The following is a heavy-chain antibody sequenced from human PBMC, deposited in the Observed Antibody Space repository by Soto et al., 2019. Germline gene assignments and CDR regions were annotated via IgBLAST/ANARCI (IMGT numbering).Heavy chain of an antibody. CDR2: INPNSGAT. J-gene: IGHJ4*02. D-gene: IGHD3-22*01. V-gene: IGHV1-2*04. Sequence: ASVKVSFKTSGYIFTKYYIHWLRQAPGQGLEWMGWINPNSGATNYAKKFQDWVTMTRDTSISTAYMEVNRLRSDDTAIYYCARPSGYYPYYFDDWGQGSLVTVSS. CDR1: GYIFTKYY. CDR3: ARPSGYYPYYFDD.